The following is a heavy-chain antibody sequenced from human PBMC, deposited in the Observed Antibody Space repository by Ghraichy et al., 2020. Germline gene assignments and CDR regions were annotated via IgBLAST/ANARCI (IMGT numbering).Heavy chain of an antibody. CDR1: GFTFSSYW. CDR3: ARDGPADGLYFDS. D-gene: IGHD6-13*01. J-gene: IGHJ4*02. V-gene: IGHV3-7*01. CDR2: INQDGSDK. Sequence: GGSLRLSCTASGFTFSSYWMNWVRQAPGKGPEWVADINQDGSDKHYVDSVEGRFTISRDNAKNSLYLQINSLRAEDTAVYYCARDGPADGLYFDSWGQGTLVTVSS.